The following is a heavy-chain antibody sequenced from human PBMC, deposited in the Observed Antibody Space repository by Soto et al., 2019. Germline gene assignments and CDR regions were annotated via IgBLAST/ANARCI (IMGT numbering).Heavy chain of an antibody. CDR3: AREVTVTMDYYYYGMDV. CDR2: VKSVAHGGTT. CDR1: GLTFSNAW. D-gene: IGHD4-4*01. J-gene: IGHJ6*02. V-gene: IGHV3-15*07. Sequence: PGGSLRLSCAASGLTFSNAWINWVRQAPREGLEWVGRVKSVAHGGTTDFAESVKGRFVISRDDSNNMVYLQMNSLRAEDTAVYYCAREVTVTMDYYYYGMDVWGQGTTVTVSS.